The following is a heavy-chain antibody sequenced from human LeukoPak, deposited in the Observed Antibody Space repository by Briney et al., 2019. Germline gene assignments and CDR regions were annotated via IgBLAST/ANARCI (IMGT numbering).Heavy chain of an antibody. D-gene: IGHD2-2*01. Sequence: ASVKVSCKASGYPFTGYYLHWVRQAPGQGLEWMGWINPNSGFTNYAQKFQGRVAMTRDTSISTAYMELSRLRSDDTAVYYCARLADCSSSSCRSFDYWGQGTLVTVSS. CDR2: INPNSGFT. V-gene: IGHV1-2*02. J-gene: IGHJ4*02. CDR1: GYPFTGYY. CDR3: ARLADCSSSSCRSFDY.